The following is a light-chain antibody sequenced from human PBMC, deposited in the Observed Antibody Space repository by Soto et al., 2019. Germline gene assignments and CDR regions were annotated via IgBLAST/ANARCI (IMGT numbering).Light chain of an antibody. CDR1: QSVASH. Sequence: EVVLTQSPASLSLSPGERATLSCRASQSVASHLAWYQQKPGQAPGLLIYDATKRATGIPARFSGNGFGTYFTLTISSLEPEDVAVYYCQQRSSVITFGQGTRRDIK. CDR2: DAT. J-gene: IGKJ5*01. V-gene: IGKV3-11*01. CDR3: QQRSSVIT.